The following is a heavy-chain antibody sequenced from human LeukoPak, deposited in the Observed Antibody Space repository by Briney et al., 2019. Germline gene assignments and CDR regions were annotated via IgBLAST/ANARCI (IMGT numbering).Heavy chain of an antibody. CDR2: ISSSGSTI. D-gene: IGHD6-19*01. J-gene: IGHJ4*02. Sequence: GGSLRPSCAASGFTFSSYEMNWVRQAPGKGLEWVSYISSSGSTIYYADFVKGRFTISRDNSKNTLYPQMNSLRAEDAAVYYCARSGSGWDHFDYWGQGTLVTVSS. V-gene: IGHV3-48*03. CDR3: ARSGSGWDHFDY. CDR1: GFTFSSYE.